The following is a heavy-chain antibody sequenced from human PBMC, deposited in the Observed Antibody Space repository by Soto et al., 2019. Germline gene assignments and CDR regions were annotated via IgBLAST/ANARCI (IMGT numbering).Heavy chain of an antibody. CDR1: GFTFSSYA. CDR3: AKDQRRYYDSSGGFDY. CDR2: ISGSGGST. J-gene: IGHJ4*02. D-gene: IGHD3-22*01. Sequence: VQLLESGGGLVQPGGSLRLSCAASGFTFSSYAMSWVRQAPGKGLEWVSAISGSGGSTYYADSVKGRFTISRDNSKNTLYLQMNSLRAEDTAVYYCAKDQRRYYDSSGGFDYWGQGTLVTVSS. V-gene: IGHV3-23*01.